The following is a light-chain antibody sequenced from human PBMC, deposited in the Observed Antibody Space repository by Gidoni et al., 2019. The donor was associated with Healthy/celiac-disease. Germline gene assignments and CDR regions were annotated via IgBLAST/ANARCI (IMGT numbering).Light chain of an antibody. J-gene: IGKJ1*01. Sequence: EIVLTQSPGTLSLSPGERATLSCRASQSVSSSYLPWYQQKPGQAPRLPIYGASSKATGIPHRYSGSGSETDFTLSMSKLEPEDFAVYYCQQYGSSPWTFXXXTKVEIK. CDR3: QQYGSSPWT. CDR2: GAS. CDR1: QSVSSSY. V-gene: IGKV3-20*01.